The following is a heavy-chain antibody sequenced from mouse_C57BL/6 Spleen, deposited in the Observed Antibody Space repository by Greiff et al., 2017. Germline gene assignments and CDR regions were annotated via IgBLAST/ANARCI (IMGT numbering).Heavy chain of an antibody. CDR2: IYPGNSDT. V-gene: IGHV1-5*01. Sequence: EVQLQQSGTVLVRPGASVKMSCKTSGYTFTSYWMHWVKQRPGQGLEWIGAIYPGNSDTSYNQKFKGKAKLTAVTSTSTAYMELSSLTNEDSAVYYCTIDYDEGYYAMDYWGQGTSVTVSS. CDR3: TIDYDEGYYAMDY. J-gene: IGHJ4*01. D-gene: IGHD2-4*01. CDR1: GYTFTSYW.